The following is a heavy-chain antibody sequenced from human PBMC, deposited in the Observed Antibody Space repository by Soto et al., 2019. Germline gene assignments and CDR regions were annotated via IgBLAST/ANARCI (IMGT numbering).Heavy chain of an antibody. CDR3: ARDSGGMDV. CDR2: INAGNGNT. V-gene: IGHV1-3*01. CDR1: GYTFTSYA. J-gene: IGHJ6*04. Sequence: ASVKVSCKASGYTFTSYALHWVRQAPGQRLEWMGWINAGNGNTKYSKKFQGRVTITRDTSASTAYMELSSLRSEDTAVYYCARDSGGMDVWGKGTTVTVSS.